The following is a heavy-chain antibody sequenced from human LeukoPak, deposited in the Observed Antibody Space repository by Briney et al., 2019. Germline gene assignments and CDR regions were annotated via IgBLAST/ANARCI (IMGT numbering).Heavy chain of an antibody. CDR2: INHSGST. CDR3: ARWDSSYYACDI. CDR1: GGSFSGYY. J-gene: IGHJ3*02. V-gene: IGHV4-34*01. Sequence: SETLSLTCAVYGGSFSGYYWSWIRQPPGKGLEWIGEINHSGSTNYNPSLKSRVTISVDTSKNQFSLKLTSVTAADTAVYFCARWDSSYYACDIWGQGTMVTVSS. D-gene: IGHD6-13*01.